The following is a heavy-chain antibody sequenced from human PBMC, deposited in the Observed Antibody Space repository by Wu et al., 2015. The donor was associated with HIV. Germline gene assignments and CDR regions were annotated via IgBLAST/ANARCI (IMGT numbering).Heavy chain of an antibody. CDR1: GGTFSSYA. Sequence: QVQLVQSGAEVKKPGSSVKVSCKASGGTFSSYAISWVRQAPGQGLEWMGRIIPIFGTANYAQKFQGRVTITADESTSTAYMELSSLRSEDTAVYYCAICPYYYDSSGYSAITAEPPLYYYGMDVWGQGTTVTVSS. V-gene: IGHV1-69*13. J-gene: IGHJ6*02. CDR3: AICPYYYDSSGYSAITAEPPLYYYGMDV. CDR2: IIPIFGTA. D-gene: IGHD3-22*01.